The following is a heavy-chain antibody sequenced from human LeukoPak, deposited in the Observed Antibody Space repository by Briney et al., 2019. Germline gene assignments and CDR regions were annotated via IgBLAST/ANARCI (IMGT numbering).Heavy chain of an antibody. Sequence: ASVKVSCKASGYTFTSYGISWVRQAPGQGLEWMGWISAYNGNTNYAQKLQGRVTMTTDTSTSTAYMELRSLRSDDTAVYYCARMLVEVWFGELPPHLFDYWGQGTLVTVSS. D-gene: IGHD3-10*01. CDR1: GYTFTSYG. CDR2: ISAYNGNT. V-gene: IGHV1-18*01. CDR3: ARMLVEVWFGELPPHLFDY. J-gene: IGHJ4*02.